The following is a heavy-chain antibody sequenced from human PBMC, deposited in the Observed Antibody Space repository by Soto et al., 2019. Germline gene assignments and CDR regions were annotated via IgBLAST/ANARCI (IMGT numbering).Heavy chain of an antibody. CDR1: GGSFSGYY. Sequence: SETLSLTCAVYGGSFSGYYWSWIRQPPGKGLEWIGEINHSGSTDYNPSLKSRVTISVDTSKNQFSLKLSSVTAADTAVYYCARMKARLGYCSSTSCSIYYYYGMDVWGQGTTVTVSS. D-gene: IGHD2-2*01. CDR3: ARMKARLGYCSSTSCSIYYYYGMDV. CDR2: INHSGST. V-gene: IGHV4-34*01. J-gene: IGHJ6*02.